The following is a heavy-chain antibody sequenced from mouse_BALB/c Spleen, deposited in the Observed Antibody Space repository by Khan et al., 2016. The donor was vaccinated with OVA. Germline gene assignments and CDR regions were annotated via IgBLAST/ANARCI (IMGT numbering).Heavy chain of an antibody. D-gene: IGHD2-3*01. CDR3: PCSIRLYFDY. CDR1: GFNIKDYY. CDR2: IDPENGHP. Sequence: VQLQQSGSELVRPGALVKLSCKASGFNIKDYYMHWVKQRPEQGLEWIGWIDPENGHPIYDPKFQGKAIITADKSSNTAYLKLSSLTSEDPAVYCGPCSIRLYFDYWDQGTTLTVSS. V-gene: IGHV14-1*02. J-gene: IGHJ2*01.